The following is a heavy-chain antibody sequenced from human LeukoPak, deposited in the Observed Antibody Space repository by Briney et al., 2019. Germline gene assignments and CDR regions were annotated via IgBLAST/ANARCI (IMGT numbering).Heavy chain of an antibody. Sequence: GGSLRLSCVVSGFTFNNYGMNWVRQAPGKGLDWVSYISASRNSISYADSVKGRFTISRDNAKNSLYLQMNSLRAEDTAFYYCARGGITIFGGIIYQDYWGQGTLVTVSS. V-gene: IGHV3-48*04. CDR1: GFTFNNYG. CDR3: ARGGITIFGGIIYQDY. D-gene: IGHD3-3*01. CDR2: ISASRNSI. J-gene: IGHJ4*02.